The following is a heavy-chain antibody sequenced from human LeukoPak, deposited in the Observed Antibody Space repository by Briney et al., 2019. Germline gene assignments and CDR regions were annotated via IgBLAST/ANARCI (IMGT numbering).Heavy chain of an antibody. V-gene: IGHV3-7*01. Sequence: GGSLRLSCAASGFTFSSYWMSWVRQAPGKGLEWVANIKQDGSEKYYVDSVKGRFTISRDNAKNSLYLQMNSLRAEDTAVFYCAKDRKRFSVIGVPGDHWGQGTLVTVSS. CDR3: AKDRKRFSVIGVPGDH. J-gene: IGHJ4*02. D-gene: IGHD3-10*01. CDR2: IKQDGSEK. CDR1: GFTFSSYW.